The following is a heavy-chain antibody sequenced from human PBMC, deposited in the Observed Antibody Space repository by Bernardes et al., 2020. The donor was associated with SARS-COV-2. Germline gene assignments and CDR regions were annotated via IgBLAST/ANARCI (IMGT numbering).Heavy chain of an antibody. V-gene: IGHV4-31*03. CDR3: ARGWITMIVVDAFDI. J-gene: IGHJ3*02. CDR1: GGSISSGGYY. Sequence: LSLTCTVSGGSISSGGYYWSWIRQHPGKGLEWIGYIYYSGSTYYNPSLKSRVTISVDTSKNQFSLKLSSVTAADTAVYYCARGWITMIVVDAFDIWGQGTMVTVSS. D-gene: IGHD3-22*01. CDR2: IYYSGST.